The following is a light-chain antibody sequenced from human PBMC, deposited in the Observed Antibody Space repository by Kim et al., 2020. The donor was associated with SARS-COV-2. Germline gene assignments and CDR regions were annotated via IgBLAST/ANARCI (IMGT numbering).Light chain of an antibody. V-gene: IGKV3-20*01. CDR3: QQYGYSPWT. CDR2: GAS. Sequence: SPGVSATLSCRASHSVSDSNLAWYQQKPGRAPRLLIYGASTRATGIPDRFGGSGSGTEFTLTISRLEPEDFAMYYCQQYGYSPWTFGQGTKVDIK. J-gene: IGKJ1*01. CDR1: HSVSDSN.